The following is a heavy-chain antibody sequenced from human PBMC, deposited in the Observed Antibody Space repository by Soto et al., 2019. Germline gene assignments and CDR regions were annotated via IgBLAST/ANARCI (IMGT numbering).Heavy chain of an antibody. D-gene: IGHD3-22*01. CDR3: ARSGDSSGYYVV. Sequence: XGTLSLTCTVSGGSISSYYWSWIRQPPGKGLEWIGYIYYSGSTNYNPSLKSRVTISVDTSKNQFSLKLSSVTAADTAVYYCARSGDSSGYYVVWGQGTLVTVSS. CDR1: GGSISSYY. J-gene: IGHJ4*02. CDR2: IYYSGST. V-gene: IGHV4-59*01.